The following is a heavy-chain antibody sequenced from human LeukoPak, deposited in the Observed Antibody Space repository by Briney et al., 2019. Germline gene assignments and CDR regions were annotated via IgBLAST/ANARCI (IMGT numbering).Heavy chain of an antibody. CDR1: GYTFTSYA. Sequence: GASVKVSCKASGYTFTSYAIHWVRQAPGQGLEWMGWISAGNGNTNYSQNFQGRVTFISNTSATTAFMELSSLRSEDAAVYYCARDSGSGNNYYWGQGTLVTVSS. D-gene: IGHD1-26*01. V-gene: IGHV1-3*01. J-gene: IGHJ4*02. CDR2: ISAGNGNT. CDR3: ARDSGSGNNYY.